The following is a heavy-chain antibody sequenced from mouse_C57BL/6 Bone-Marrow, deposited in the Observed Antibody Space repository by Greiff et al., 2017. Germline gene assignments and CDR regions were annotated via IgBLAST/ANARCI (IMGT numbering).Heavy chain of an antibody. V-gene: IGHV1-81*01. CDR2: IYPGGGKT. Sequence: QVQLQQSGAELARPGASVTLSCKASGYTFTSYGIRWVKQRPGQGLEWIGEIYPGGGKTYYNAKFKGKATLTADKSSSTAYMVLRSLTSEDAAVYVWAGFYGYFYLDYWGKGTTLTVSS. CDR3: AGFYGYFYLDY. CDR1: GYTFTSYG. J-gene: IGHJ2*01. D-gene: IGHD2-2*01.